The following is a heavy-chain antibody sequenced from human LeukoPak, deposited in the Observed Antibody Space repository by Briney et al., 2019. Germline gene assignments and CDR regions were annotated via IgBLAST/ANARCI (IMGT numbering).Heavy chain of an antibody. J-gene: IGHJ5*02. CDR1: GYTFTGYY. V-gene: IGHV1-2*02. D-gene: IGHD6-19*01. CDR2: INPNSGGT. CDR3: AREGAVAGTENIDWFDP. Sequence: GASVKVSCKASGYTFTGYYMHWVRQAPGQGLEWMGWINPNSGGTNYAQKFQGRVTMTRDTSISTAYMELSRLRSDDTAVYYCAREGAVAGTENIDWFDPWGQGTLVTVSS.